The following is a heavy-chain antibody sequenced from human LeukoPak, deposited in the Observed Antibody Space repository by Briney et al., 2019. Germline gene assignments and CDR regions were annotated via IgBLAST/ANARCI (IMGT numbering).Heavy chain of an antibody. CDR2: INWNGGST. D-gene: IGHD3-22*01. CDR3: ARGPTMKMDV. V-gene: IGHV3-20*04. Sequence: GGSLRLSCAASGFTFDDYGLSWVRQAPGKGLEWVSGINWNGGSTGYADSVRGRFTISRDNAKKSLYLQMNSLRAEDTAVYYCARGPTMKMDVWGKGTTVTVSS. CDR1: GFTFDDYG. J-gene: IGHJ6*04.